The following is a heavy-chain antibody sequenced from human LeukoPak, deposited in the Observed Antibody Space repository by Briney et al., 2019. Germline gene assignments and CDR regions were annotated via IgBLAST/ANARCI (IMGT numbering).Heavy chain of an antibody. CDR1: GYTFTGYY. V-gene: IGHV1-2*02. CDR2: INPNSGGT. D-gene: IGHD3-10*01. J-gene: IGHJ5*02. CDR3: ARDRRITVGRGVLRWFDP. Sequence: ASVKASCKASGYTFTGYYMDWVRQAPGQGLEWMGWINPNSGGTNYAQKFQGRVTMTRDTSISTAYMELSRLRSDDTAVYYCARDRRITVGRGVLRWFDPWGQGTLVTVSS.